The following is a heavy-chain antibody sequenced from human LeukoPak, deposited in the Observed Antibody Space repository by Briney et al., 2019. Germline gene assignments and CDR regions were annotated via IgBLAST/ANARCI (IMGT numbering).Heavy chain of an antibody. CDR1: GYTFTSYG. J-gene: IGHJ4*02. V-gene: IGHV1-18*01. Sequence: ASVKVSCKASGYTFTSYGISWVRQAPGQGLEWMGWISAYNGNANYAQKLQGRVTMTTDTSTSTAYMELRSLRSDDTAVYYCARDQPESLVLVTASDYWGLGTLVTVSS. CDR2: ISAYNGNA. D-gene: IGHD2-21*02. CDR3: ARDQPESLVLVTASDY.